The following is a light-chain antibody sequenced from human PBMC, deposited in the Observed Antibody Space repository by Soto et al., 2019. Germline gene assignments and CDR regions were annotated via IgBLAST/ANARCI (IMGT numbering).Light chain of an antibody. V-gene: IGKV3-15*01. CDR3: QHYNNWPIT. J-gene: IGKJ5*01. Sequence: EIVMTQSPASLSVSPGESVTLSCRASQSVASNLAWYQQKPGQAPRLLIYGTSTRATGVPARFSGSGSGTDFPLPISSLQAADFAVYHCQHYNNWPITFGQRTRLEIK. CDR1: QSVASN. CDR2: GTS.